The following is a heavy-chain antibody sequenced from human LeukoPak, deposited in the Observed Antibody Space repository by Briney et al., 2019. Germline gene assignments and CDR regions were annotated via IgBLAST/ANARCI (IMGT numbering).Heavy chain of an antibody. D-gene: IGHD2-15*01. CDR2: TYSGGST. CDR1: GFTVSSNY. J-gene: IGHJ4*02. V-gene: IGHV3-66*01. CDR3: ARDHCSGGTCYSGGY. Sequence: GGSLRLSCAASGFTVSSNYMSWVRQAPGKGLEWVSVTYSGGSTCYADSVKGRFTISRDNSKNTLYLQMNSLRAEDTAVYYCARDHCSGGTCYSGGYWGQGTLVTVSS.